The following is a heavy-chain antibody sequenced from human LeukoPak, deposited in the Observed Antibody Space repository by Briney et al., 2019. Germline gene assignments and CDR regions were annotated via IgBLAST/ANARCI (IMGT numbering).Heavy chain of an antibody. D-gene: IGHD6-19*01. Sequence: GGSLRLSCAASGFTFSSYWMSWVRQAPGKGLEWVANIKQDGSEKYYVDSVKGRFTISRDNAKNSLYLQMNSLRAEDTAVYYCARDPYSSGWPSYYYYGMNVWGQGTTVTVSS. CDR2: IKQDGSEK. V-gene: IGHV3-7*01. CDR1: GFTFSSYW. CDR3: ARDPYSSGWPSYYYYGMNV. J-gene: IGHJ6*02.